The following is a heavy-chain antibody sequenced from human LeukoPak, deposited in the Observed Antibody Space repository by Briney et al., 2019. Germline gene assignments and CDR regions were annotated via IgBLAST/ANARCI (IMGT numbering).Heavy chain of an antibody. V-gene: IGHV4-59*01. Sequence: SPTQFLSCTFADGFISSYYWRWIRQPGGGGLGLRGYISCSANTKYNPSLKGPLTISLDTSNSPVSLKLSFVTAADAAVYYCARDDRNKGSSFDPWGQGTLVTVSS. CDR2: ISCSANT. CDR3: ARDDRNKGSSFDP. CDR1: DGFISSYY. J-gene: IGHJ5*02. D-gene: IGHD6-6*01.